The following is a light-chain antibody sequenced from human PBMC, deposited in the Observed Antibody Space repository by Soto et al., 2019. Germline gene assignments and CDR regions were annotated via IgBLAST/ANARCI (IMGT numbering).Light chain of an antibody. CDR3: QQYGYSPLT. J-gene: IGKJ4*01. Sequence: EVVLTQSPGTLSLSPGDRATLSCRASQTIASNYLAWYQQKPGQAPRLLIYDVSSRATGIPDRFSGSGSGTDFTLTISRLEPVDFAAYYCQQYGYSPLTFGGGTKVEIK. V-gene: IGKV3-20*01. CDR2: DVS. CDR1: QTIASNY.